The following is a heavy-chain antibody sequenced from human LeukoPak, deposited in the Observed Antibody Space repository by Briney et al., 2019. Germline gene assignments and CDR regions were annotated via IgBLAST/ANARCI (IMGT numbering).Heavy chain of an antibody. V-gene: IGHV4-59*10. J-gene: IGHJ4*02. Sequence: SETLSLTCAVYGGSFSGYYWSWVRQPAGKGLEWIGRIYTSGSTNYNPSLKSRVTMSVDTSKNQFSLKLSSVTAADTAVYYCARAERGYSYGGFDYWGQGTLVTVSS. CDR1: GGSFSGYY. D-gene: IGHD5-18*01. CDR3: ARAERGYSYGGFDY. CDR2: IYTSGST.